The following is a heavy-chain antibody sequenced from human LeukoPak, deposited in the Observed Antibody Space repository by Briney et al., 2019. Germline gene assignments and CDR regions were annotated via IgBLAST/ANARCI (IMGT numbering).Heavy chain of an antibody. CDR2: IYTSGST. Sequence: PSQTLSLTCNVSGGSINSGSYYWSWIRQPAGKGLEWIGRIYTSGSTNYNPSLKSRVTISVDTSKNQFFLKLSSVTAADTAVYYCARDGYGGNPDYWGQGTLVTVSS. CDR1: GGSINSGSYY. V-gene: IGHV4-61*02. J-gene: IGHJ4*02. CDR3: ARDGYGGNPDY. D-gene: IGHD4/OR15-4a*01.